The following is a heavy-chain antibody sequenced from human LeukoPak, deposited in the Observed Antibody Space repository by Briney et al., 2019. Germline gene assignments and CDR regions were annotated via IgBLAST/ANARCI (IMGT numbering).Heavy chain of an antibody. D-gene: IGHD3-22*01. CDR2: IYTSGST. J-gene: IGHJ5*02. Sequence: SETLSLTCTVSGGSISSGSYYWSWIRQPAGKGLEWIGCIYTSGSTNYNPSLKSRVTISVDTSKNQFSLKLSSVTAADTAVYYCARGQRYYYDSSGYNWFDPWGQGTLVTVSS. CDR1: GGSISSGSYY. CDR3: ARGQRYYYDSSGYNWFDP. V-gene: IGHV4-61*02.